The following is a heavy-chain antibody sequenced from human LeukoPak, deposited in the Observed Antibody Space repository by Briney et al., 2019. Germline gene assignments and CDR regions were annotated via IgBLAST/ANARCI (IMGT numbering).Heavy chain of an antibody. V-gene: IGHV4-61*02. CDR2: IYTSGST. CDR1: GGSISSGSYY. CDR3: ARTPVTRFNWFDP. D-gene: IGHD4-11*01. J-gene: IGHJ5*02. Sequence: SETLSLTCTVSGGSISSGSYYWSWIRQPAGKGLEWIGRIYTSGSTNYNPSLKSRVTISVDTSKNQFSLKLNSVTAADTAVYYCARTPVTRFNWFDPWGQGTLVTVSS.